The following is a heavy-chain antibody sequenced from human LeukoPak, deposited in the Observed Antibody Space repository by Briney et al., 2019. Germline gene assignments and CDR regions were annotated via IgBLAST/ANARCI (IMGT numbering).Heavy chain of an antibody. CDR3: VRGSSGIVIRGVAWAWFDS. Sequence: GGSLRLSCVVSGFTFSSYWMTWVRQAPGKGLEWVANIMQDGREKYFVDSVKGRFTISRDNAKNSLYLQMNSLRVEDTAMYYCVRGSSGIVIRGVAWAWFDSWGQGTLVTVSS. CDR2: IMQDGREK. J-gene: IGHJ5*01. V-gene: IGHV3-7*05. CDR1: GFTFSSYW. D-gene: IGHD3-10*01.